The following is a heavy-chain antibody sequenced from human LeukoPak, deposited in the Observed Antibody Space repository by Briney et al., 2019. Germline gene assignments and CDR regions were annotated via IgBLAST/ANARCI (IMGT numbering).Heavy chain of an antibody. CDR3: AKLGGGSCYSALDY. D-gene: IGHD2-15*01. J-gene: IGHJ4*02. CDR2: IYDRGST. V-gene: IGHV4-59*01. Sequence: SETLSLTCTVSGGSISSYYWSWIRQPPGKGLEWIGNIYDRGSTKYNPSLKSRVTISVDTSKNQFSLRLSSVTAADTAVYYCAKLGGGSCYSALDYWGQGTLVTVSS. CDR1: GGSISSYY.